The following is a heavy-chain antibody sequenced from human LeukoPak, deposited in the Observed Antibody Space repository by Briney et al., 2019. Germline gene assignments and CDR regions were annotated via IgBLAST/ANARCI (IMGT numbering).Heavy chain of an antibody. D-gene: IGHD4-11*01. CDR2: IYHSGST. Sequence: SETLSLTCAVYGGSISSGGYSWSWIRQPPGKGLEWIGYIYHSGSTYYNPSLKSRVTISVDRSKNQFSLKLSSVTAADTAVYYCARAVTTRGYYFDYWGQGTLVTVSS. CDR3: ARAVTTRGYYFDY. CDR1: GGSISSGGYS. J-gene: IGHJ4*02. V-gene: IGHV4-30-2*01.